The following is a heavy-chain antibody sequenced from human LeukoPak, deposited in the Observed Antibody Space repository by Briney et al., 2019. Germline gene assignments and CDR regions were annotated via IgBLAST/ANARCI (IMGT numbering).Heavy chain of an antibody. CDR1: GYTLTELS. J-gene: IGHJ4*02. D-gene: IGHD6-19*01. CDR2: FDPEDGET. Sequence: GASVKVSCKVSGYTLTELSMHWVRQAPGKGLEWMGGFDPEDGETIYAQKFQGRVTMTEDTSTDTAYMELSSLRSEDTAVYYCATNSYVSGWYRLDYWGQGTLVTVSS. V-gene: IGHV1-24*01. CDR3: ATNSYVSGWYRLDY.